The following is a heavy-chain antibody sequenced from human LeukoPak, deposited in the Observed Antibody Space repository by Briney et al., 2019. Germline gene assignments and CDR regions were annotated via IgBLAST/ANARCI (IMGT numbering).Heavy chain of an antibody. Sequence: GASVKVSYKASGYTFTSYYMHWVRQAPGQGLEWMGIINPSGGSTSYAQKFQGRVTMTRDTSTSTVYMELSSLRSEDTAVYYCARDVAVAGTDSYYYGMDVWGQGTTVTVSS. CDR1: GYTFTSYY. CDR3: ARDVAVAGTDSYYYGMDV. D-gene: IGHD6-19*01. J-gene: IGHJ6*02. V-gene: IGHV1-46*01. CDR2: INPSGGST.